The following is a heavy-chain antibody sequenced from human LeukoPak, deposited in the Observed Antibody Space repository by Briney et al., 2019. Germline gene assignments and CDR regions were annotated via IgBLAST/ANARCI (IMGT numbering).Heavy chain of an antibody. CDR2: INAGNGIT. D-gene: IGHD3-10*01. V-gene: IGHV1-3*01. J-gene: IGHJ3*02. CDR3: ATPGPYYYGSGSYELAFDI. CDR1: GYTFTSYA. Sequence: ASVKVSCKASGYTFTSYAMRWVRQAPGQRLEWMGWINAGNGITKYSQKFQGRVTITRDTSASTAYMELSSLGSEDTAVYYCATPGPYYYGSGSYELAFDIWGQGTMVTVSS.